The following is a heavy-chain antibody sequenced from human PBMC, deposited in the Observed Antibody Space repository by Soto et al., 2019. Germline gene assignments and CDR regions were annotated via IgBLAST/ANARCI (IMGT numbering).Heavy chain of an antibody. CDR1: GFTFNNYW. CDR2: INTDGTRT. V-gene: IGHV3-74*01. D-gene: IGHD3-10*01. J-gene: IGHJ5*02. CDR3: ARVKSGSYDWSDP. Sequence: DVQLVESGGGLVQPGVSLRLSCAASGFTFNNYWMHWVRQAPGKGLMWVSRINTDGTRTTYADSVKGRFAISRDNAKNTVYLQMNSLRADDTAVYFCARVKSGSYDWSDPWGQGTLVTVSS.